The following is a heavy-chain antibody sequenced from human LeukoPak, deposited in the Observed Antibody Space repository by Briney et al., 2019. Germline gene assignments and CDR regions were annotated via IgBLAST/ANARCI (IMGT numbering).Heavy chain of an antibody. CDR3: ARDPGPTLVRGVISYFDY. D-gene: IGHD3-10*01. V-gene: IGHV3-74*01. CDR1: GFTFTSYW. J-gene: IGHJ4*02. Sequence: GGSLRLSCAASGFTFTSYWMHWVRQAPGKGLVWVSRVNSDGSSTTYADSVKGRFTISRDKSKNTLDLQMNSLRVEDTAVYYCARDPGPTLVRGVISYFDYWGQGTLVTVSS. CDR2: VNSDGSST.